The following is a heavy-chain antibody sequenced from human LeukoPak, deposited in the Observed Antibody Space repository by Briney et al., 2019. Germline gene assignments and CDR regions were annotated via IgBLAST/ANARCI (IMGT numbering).Heavy chain of an antibody. CDR3: ARIGGSGTYWDY. V-gene: IGHV3-7*01. CDR2: IKYHGSDE. D-gene: IGHD3-10*01. J-gene: IGHJ4*02. CDR1: GFTFSDYW. Sequence: EGPLRLSCAASGFTFSDYWMSWVRQAPGKGLEWVANIKYHGSDEHYVDSVRGRFTISRDNAKNSLFLQMNNLRAEDTAVYYCARIGGSGTYWDYWGQGTLVTVSS.